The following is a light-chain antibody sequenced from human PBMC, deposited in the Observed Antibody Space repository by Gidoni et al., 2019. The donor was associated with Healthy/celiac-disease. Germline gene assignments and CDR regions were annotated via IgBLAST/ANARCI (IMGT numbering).Light chain of an antibody. CDR1: QSVSNY. J-gene: IGKJ5*01. CDR2: DAS. V-gene: IGKV3-11*01. CDR3: QQRSNWQVT. Sequence: EIVLTQSPSTLSVSPGERATLSCRASQSVSNYLAWYQQKPGQAPRLLIYDASNRATGIPARFSGSGSGTEFTLTISSLEPEDFAVYYCQQRSNWQVTFGQGTRLEIK.